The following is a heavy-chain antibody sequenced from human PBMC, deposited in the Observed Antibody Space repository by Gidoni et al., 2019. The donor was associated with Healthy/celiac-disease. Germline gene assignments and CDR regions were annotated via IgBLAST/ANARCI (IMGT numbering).Heavy chain of an antibody. V-gene: IGHV3-9*01. CDR1: GFTFDDYA. D-gene: IGHD6-13*01. CDR2: ISWNSGSI. CDR3: AKDRAAAAGNDGMDV. J-gene: IGHJ6*02. Sequence: EVQLVESGGGLVQPGRSLRLSCAASGFTFDDYAMHWVRQAPGKGLGWVSGISWNSGSIGYADSVKGRFTISRDNAKNSLYLQMNSLRAEDTALYYCAKDRAAAAGNDGMDVWGQGTTVTVSS.